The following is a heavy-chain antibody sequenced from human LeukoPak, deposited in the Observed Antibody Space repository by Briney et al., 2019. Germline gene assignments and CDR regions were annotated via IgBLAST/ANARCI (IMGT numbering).Heavy chain of an antibody. CDR1: GYRFISYW. J-gene: IGHJ6*02. D-gene: IGHD6-6*01. Sequence: GESLKISCEGSGYRFISYWIVWVRQMPGKGLEWMGIIYPGGSNTIYSPSFRGQVIISADKSVSTAYLRWSSLRASDTAIYYCARVGGPIASRPFYYYGVGVWGQGTRVTVSS. CDR3: ARVGGPIASRPFYYYGVGV. V-gene: IGHV5-51*01. CDR2: IYPGGSNT.